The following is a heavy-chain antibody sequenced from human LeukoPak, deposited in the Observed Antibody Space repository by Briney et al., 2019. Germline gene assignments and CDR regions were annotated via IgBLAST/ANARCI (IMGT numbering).Heavy chain of an antibody. CDR1: GFTFDDYG. V-gene: IGHV3-69-1*02. CDR3: ARDHLDTSAGTYYYYMDV. J-gene: IGHJ6*03. D-gene: IGHD3-10*01. CDR2: ISSSGTI. Sequence: GGSLRLSCAASGFTFDDYGMSWVRQAPGKGLEWVSYISSSGTIYYADSVKGRFTISRDNAKNSLYLQMNSLRAEDTAVYYCARDHLDTSAGTYYYYMDVWGKGTTVTISS.